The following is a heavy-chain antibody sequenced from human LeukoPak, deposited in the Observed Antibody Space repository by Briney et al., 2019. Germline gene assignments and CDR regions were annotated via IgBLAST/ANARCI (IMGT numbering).Heavy chain of an antibody. CDR2: INHSGST. Sequence: SETLSLTCAVYGGSFSGYYWSWIRQPPGKGLEWIGEINHSGSTNYNPSLKSRVTISVDTSKYLFSLELSSVAAADKAVYYCARGRRWVQLRSHYYYGMDVWGQGTTVTVSS. CDR1: GGSFSGYY. J-gene: IGHJ6*02. V-gene: IGHV4-34*01. CDR3: ARGRRWVQLRSHYYYGMDV. D-gene: IGHD5-24*01.